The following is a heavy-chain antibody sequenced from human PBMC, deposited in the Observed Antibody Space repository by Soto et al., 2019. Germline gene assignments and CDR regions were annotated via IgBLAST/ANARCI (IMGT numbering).Heavy chain of an antibody. CDR3: ARSQQPDNWFDP. CDR1: GYTFTSYD. D-gene: IGHD6-13*01. V-gene: IGHV1-8*01. CDR2: MNPNSGNT. J-gene: IGHJ5*02. Sequence: QVQLVQSGAEVKKPGAAVKVSCKASGYTFTSYDINWVRQATGQGLEWMGWMNPNSGNTGYAQKFQGRVTMTRNTSISTAYMELSSLRSEDTAVYYCARSQQPDNWFDPWGQGTLVTVSS.